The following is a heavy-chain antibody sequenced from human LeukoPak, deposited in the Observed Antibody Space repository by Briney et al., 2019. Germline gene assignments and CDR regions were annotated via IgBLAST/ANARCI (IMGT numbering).Heavy chain of an antibody. CDR1: GYTFTSYY. Sequence: ASVKVSCKASGYTFTSYYMHWVRQAPGQGLEWMGIINPSGGSTSYAQKFQDRVTMTRDTSTSTVYMELSSLRSEDTAVYYCARDESSSWYRNVGDYWGQGTLVIVSS. CDR3: ARDESSSWYRNVGDY. D-gene: IGHD6-13*01. J-gene: IGHJ4*02. V-gene: IGHV1-46*01. CDR2: INPSGGST.